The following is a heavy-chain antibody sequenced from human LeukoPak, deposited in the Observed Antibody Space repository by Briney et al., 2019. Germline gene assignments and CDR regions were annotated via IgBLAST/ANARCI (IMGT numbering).Heavy chain of an antibody. CDR1: GFTVSSNY. CDR2: IYSGGST. J-gene: IGHJ4*02. Sequence: GGSLRLSCAASGFTVSSNYMSWVRQAPGKGLEWVSVIYSGGSTYYADSVKGRFTISRDNSKNTLYLQMNSLRAEDTAVYYCARDRVTSGYYLLSDYWGQGTLVTVSS. CDR3: ARDRVTSGYYLLSDY. D-gene: IGHD3-22*01. V-gene: IGHV3-53*01.